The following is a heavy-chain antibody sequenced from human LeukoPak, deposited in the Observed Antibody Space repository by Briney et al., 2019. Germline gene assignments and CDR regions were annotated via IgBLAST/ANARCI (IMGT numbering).Heavy chain of an antibody. J-gene: IGHJ4*02. D-gene: IGHD3-22*01. Sequence: GGSLRLSCAASGFTFSSYSMNWVRQAPGKGLEWVSYISSSSSTIYYADSVKGRFTISRDNAKNSLYLQMNSLRAEDTAVYYCARDFHRRLYDSSAYYPYWGQGTLVTVSS. V-gene: IGHV3-48*01. CDR3: ARDFHRRLYDSSAYYPY. CDR1: GFTFSSYS. CDR2: ISSSSSTI.